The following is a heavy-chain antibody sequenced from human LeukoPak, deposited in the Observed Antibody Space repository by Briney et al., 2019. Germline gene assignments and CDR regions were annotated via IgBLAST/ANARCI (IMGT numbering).Heavy chain of an antibody. CDR3: TRTMVRGVVPNYYYYGMDV. D-gene: IGHD3-10*01. J-gene: IGHJ6*04. CDR2: IRSKAYGRTT. Sequence: PGRSLRLSCTPSGFTLWYYAMIWVRQAPGKALEWVGFIRSKAYGRTTEYAASVKGRFTISRDDSKSIAYLQMNSLKTEDTAVYYCTRTMVRGVVPNYYYYGMDVWGKGTTVTVSS. V-gene: IGHV3-49*02. CDR1: GFTLWYYA.